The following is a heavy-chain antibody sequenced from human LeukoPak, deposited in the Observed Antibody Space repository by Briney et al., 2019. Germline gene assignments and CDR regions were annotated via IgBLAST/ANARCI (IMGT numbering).Heavy chain of an antibody. V-gene: IGHV3-21*01. CDR1: GFTFSSYS. Sequence: GSLRLSCAASGFTFSSYSMNWVRQAPGKGLEWVSSISSSSSYIYYADSVKGRFTISRDNAKNSLYLQMNSLRAEDTAVYYCARDCWDYGSGSYCGIDYWGQGTLVTVSS. CDR3: ARDCWDYGSGSYCGIDY. CDR2: ISSSSSYI. D-gene: IGHD3-10*01. J-gene: IGHJ4*02.